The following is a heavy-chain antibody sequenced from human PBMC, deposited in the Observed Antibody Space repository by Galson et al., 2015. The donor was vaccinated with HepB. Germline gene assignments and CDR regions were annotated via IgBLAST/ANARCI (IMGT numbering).Heavy chain of an antibody. CDR1: GGTFSSYA. CDR2: IIPIFGTE. Sequence: SVKVSCKASGGTFSSYAISWVRQAPGQGLEWMGGIIPIFGTENYAQKFQGRVTITADESTSTAYMELSSLRSEDTAVYYCARTPYSSSWPSYYYYYYMDVWGKGTTVTVSS. J-gene: IGHJ6*03. CDR3: ARTPYSSSWPSYYYYYYMDV. V-gene: IGHV1-69*13. D-gene: IGHD6-13*01.